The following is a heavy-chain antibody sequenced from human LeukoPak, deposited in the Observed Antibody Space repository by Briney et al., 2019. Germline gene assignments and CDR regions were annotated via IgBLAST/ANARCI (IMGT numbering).Heavy chain of an antibody. D-gene: IGHD3-10*02. CDR2: MNTNSGNT. CDR3: ARISKIASLGSRSFAY. CDR1: GYTFTSYD. J-gene: IGHJ4*02. V-gene: IGHV1-8*01. Sequence: GASVTGSCKASGYTFTSYDINWVRQATGQGLEWMGWMNTNSGNTGYAQKFQGRVTMTRNTSLSTAYMELSSLRSEDTAMYYCARISKIASLGSRSFAYWGQGTLVTVSS.